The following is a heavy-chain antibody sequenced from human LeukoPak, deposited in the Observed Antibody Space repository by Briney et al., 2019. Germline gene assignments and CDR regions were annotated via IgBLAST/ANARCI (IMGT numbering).Heavy chain of an antibody. CDR2: INPGDSDT. CDR1: GYSFTSYW. V-gene: IGHV5-51*01. D-gene: IGHD6-13*01. J-gene: IGHJ5*02. CDR3: AALRIGSYSSSWYGGFDP. Sequence: GESLKISCKGSGYSFTSYWIAWVRQMPGKGLEWMGIINPGDSDTRYSPSFQGQVTISADKSISTAYLQWSSLKASDTAMYYCAALRIGSYSSSWYGGFDPWGQGTLVTVSS.